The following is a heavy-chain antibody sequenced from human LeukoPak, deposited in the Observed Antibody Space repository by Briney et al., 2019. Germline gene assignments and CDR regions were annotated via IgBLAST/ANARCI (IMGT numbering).Heavy chain of an antibody. Sequence: PGGSLRLSCAASGFTFSSYAMSWVRQAPGKGLEWVSAISGSGGSTYYADSVKGRFTISRDNSKNTLYLQMNSLRAEDTALYYCAKAFKWIQLRQPFDYWGQGTLVTVSS. CDR3: AKAFKWIQLRQPFDY. CDR1: GFTFSSYA. J-gene: IGHJ4*02. CDR2: ISGSGGST. D-gene: IGHD5-18*01. V-gene: IGHV3-23*01.